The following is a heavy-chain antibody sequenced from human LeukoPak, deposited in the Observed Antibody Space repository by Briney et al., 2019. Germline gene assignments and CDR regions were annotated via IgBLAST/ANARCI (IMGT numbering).Heavy chain of an antibody. V-gene: IGHV6-1*01. CDR1: GDSVSSNSAA. CDR3: ARDPGRNDDDAFDI. J-gene: IGHJ3*02. CDR2: TYYRSKWYN. D-gene: IGHD1-1*01. Sequence: SQTLSLTCAISGDSVSSNSAAWNWIRQSPSRGLEWLGRTYYRSKWYNDYEVSVKSRITINPATSKNQFSLQLNSVTPEDTAVYYCARDPGRNDDDAFDIWGQGTMVTVSS.